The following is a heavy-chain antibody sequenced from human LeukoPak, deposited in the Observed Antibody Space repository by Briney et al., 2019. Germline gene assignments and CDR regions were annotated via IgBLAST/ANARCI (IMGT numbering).Heavy chain of an antibody. CDR2: INRDGRDK. CDR1: GFTFSTEW. Sequence: GGSLRLSCAASGFTFSTEWMHWVRQAPGKGLVGVSRINRDGRDKNYAESVKGRFTISRDNAKNTLYLQMNSLRAEDTAVYYCARPQNPEIYGYGAFDIWGRGTMVTVSS. D-gene: IGHD5-18*01. CDR3: ARPQNPEIYGYGAFDI. V-gene: IGHV3-74*01. J-gene: IGHJ3*02.